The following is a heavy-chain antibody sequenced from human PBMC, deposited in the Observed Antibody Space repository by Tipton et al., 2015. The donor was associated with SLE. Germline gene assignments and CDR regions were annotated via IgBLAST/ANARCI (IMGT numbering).Heavy chain of an antibody. Sequence: QLVQSGGGVVQPGRSLRLSCAASGFTFSSYAMHWVRQAPGKGLEWVAVISYDGSNKYYADSVKGRFTISRDNSKNTLYLQMNSLRAEDTAVYYCAKDQAVAVDGMDVWGQGTTVTVSS. CDR2: ISYDGSNK. CDR1: GFTFSSYA. D-gene: IGHD6-19*01. CDR3: AKDQAVAVDGMDV. V-gene: IGHV3-30*04. J-gene: IGHJ6*02.